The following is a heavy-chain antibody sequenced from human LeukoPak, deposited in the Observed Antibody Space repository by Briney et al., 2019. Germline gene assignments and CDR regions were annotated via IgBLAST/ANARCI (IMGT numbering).Heavy chain of an antibody. J-gene: IGHJ6*02. V-gene: IGHV1-58*01. Sequence: SVNVSCKASGFTFTSSAVQWVRQARGQRLEWIGWIVVGSGNTNYAQKFQGRVTITADESTSTAYMELSSLRSEDTAVYYCASVYCSGGSCYSRPLSYYYYGMDVWGQGTTVTVSS. D-gene: IGHD2-15*01. CDR1: GFTFTSSA. CDR2: IVVGSGNT. CDR3: ASVYCSGGSCYSRPLSYYYYGMDV.